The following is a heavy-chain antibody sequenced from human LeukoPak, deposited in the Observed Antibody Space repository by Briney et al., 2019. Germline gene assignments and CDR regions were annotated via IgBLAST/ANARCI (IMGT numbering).Heavy chain of an antibody. D-gene: IGHD6-19*01. CDR3: AGGSSGWPWYFDL. CDR1: GGSISSTSYY. V-gene: IGHV4-39*01. CDR2: IYYRGST. Sequence: PSETLSLTCTVSGGSISSTSYYWGWIRQPPGKGLEWIGSIYYRGSTYYNPSLKSRLTISVDTSKNQFSLSLSSVTAADTAVYYCAGGSSGWPWYFDLWGRGTLVTVSS. J-gene: IGHJ2*01.